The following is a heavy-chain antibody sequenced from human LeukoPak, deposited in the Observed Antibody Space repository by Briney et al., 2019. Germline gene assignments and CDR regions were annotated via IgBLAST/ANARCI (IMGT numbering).Heavy chain of an antibody. V-gene: IGHV1-69*06. J-gene: IGHJ4*02. Sequence: SVKVSCKASGGTFSSYAISWVRQAPGQGLEWMGGIIPIFGTANYAQKFQGRVTITADKSTSTAYMELSSLRAEDTALYYCAKSPLIDSSGYPYYFDYWGQGTLVTVSS. CDR2: IIPIFGTA. CDR3: AKSPLIDSSGYPYYFDY. D-gene: IGHD3-22*01. CDR1: GGTFSSYA.